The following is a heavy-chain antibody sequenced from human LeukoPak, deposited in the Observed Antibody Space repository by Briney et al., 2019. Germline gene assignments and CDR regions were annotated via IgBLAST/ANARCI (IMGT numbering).Heavy chain of an antibody. CDR2: INHSGST. CDR3: ARHSGWYVY. CDR1: GGSFSGYY. D-gene: IGHD6-19*01. V-gene: IGHV4-34*01. J-gene: IGHJ4*02. Sequence: PSETLSLTCAVYGGSFSGYYWSWIRQPPGKGLEWIGEINHSGSTNYNPSLKSRVTISEDTSKNQFSLKLSSVTAADTAVYYCARHSGWYVYWGQGTLVTVSS.